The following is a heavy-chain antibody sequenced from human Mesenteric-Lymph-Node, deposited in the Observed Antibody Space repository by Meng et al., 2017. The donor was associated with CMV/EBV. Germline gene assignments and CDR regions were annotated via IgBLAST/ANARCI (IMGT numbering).Heavy chain of an antibody. J-gene: IGHJ4*02. Sequence: SLKISCAASGFTFDDYAMHWVRQAPGKGLEWVSGISWNSGSIGYADSVKGRFTISRDNAKNSLYLQMNSLRAEDMALYYCAKDYRDGGQGGFDYWGQGTLVTVSS. D-gene: IGHD3-16*01. CDR2: ISWNSGSI. CDR3: AKDYRDGGQGGFDY. CDR1: GFTFDDYA. V-gene: IGHV3-9*03.